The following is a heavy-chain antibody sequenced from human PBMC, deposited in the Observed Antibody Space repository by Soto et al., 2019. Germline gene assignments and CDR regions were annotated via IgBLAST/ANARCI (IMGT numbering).Heavy chain of an antibody. CDR1: GDSITSDNYY. CDR2: VFYSATT. V-gene: IGHV4-31*03. J-gene: IGHJ5*02. CDR3: ARGLTFLHWFAP. Sequence: QVQLQESGPGLVNPSQTLALTCTVSGDSITSDNYYWTWIRHRPGGGLGWIGHVFYSATTFYHPSLKSRLTISPDTAESQFSLRLNSVTAADTDVYYCARGLTFLHWFAPWGQGTLVTVSS.